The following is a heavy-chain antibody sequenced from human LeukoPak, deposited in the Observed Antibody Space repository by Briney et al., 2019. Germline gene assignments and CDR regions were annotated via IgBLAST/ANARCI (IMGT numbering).Heavy chain of an antibody. CDR1: GGTFSGYY. V-gene: IGHV4-34*01. CDR3: ARDLLNEGNHLDY. J-gene: IGHJ4*02. Sequence: SETLSLTCAVYGGTFSGYYWSWIRQPPGKGLEWIGEINHSGSTNYNPSLKSRVTISVDTSKNQFSLKLSSVTAADTAVYYCARDLLNEGNHLDYWGQGTLVTVSS. CDR2: INHSGST. D-gene: IGHD4-23*01.